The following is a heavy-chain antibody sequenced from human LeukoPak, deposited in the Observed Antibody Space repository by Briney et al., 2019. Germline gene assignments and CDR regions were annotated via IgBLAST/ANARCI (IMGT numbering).Heavy chain of an antibody. CDR2: IYYGGST. CDR3: ARGLDSSSSY. V-gene: IGHV4-38-2*02. Sequence: SETLSLTCTVSGYSVSSASYWTWIRQPPGKGLEWIGSIYYGGSTYYTPSLKSRVTISVDTSKNQFSLKLSSVTAADTAVYDCARGLDSSSSYWGQGTLVTVSS. CDR1: GYSVSSASY. D-gene: IGHD6-6*01. J-gene: IGHJ4*02.